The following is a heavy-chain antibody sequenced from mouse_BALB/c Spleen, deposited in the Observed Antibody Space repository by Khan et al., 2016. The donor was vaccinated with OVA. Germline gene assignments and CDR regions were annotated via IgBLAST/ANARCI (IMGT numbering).Heavy chain of an antibody. V-gene: IGHV1-7*01. J-gene: IGHJ3*01. CDR1: GYTFINYW. D-gene: IGHD1-1*02. Sequence: QVQLKESGAEMTKPGASVKMSCKASGYTFINYWVHWVKQRPRQGLEWIGYINPSTGYTEYNEKFKDKATLTADKSSSTAYMQLSSRTSEDSAVYYCARRGVYGIFAYWGQGTLVTVSA. CDR3: ARRGVYGIFAY. CDR2: INPSTGYT.